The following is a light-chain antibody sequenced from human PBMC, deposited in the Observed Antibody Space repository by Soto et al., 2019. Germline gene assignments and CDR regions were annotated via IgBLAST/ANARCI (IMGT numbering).Light chain of an antibody. CDR1: QSVSSSY. J-gene: IGKJ3*01. Sequence: EIVLTQSPGTLSLSPGERATLSCRASQSVSSSYLAWYQQKPGQAPRLLIYGASSRATGIPDRFSGSGSGTDFTLTSSGLEPEDFAVYYCQQYGSSPPITFGPGTKVDIK. V-gene: IGKV3-20*01. CDR3: QQYGSSPPIT. CDR2: GAS.